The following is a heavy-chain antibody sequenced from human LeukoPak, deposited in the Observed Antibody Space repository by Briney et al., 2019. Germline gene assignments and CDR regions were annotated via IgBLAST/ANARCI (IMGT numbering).Heavy chain of an antibody. CDR1: GGSISSYY. CDR2: IYTSGST. CDR3: ARDPFNYDILTGYYTFWWFDP. D-gene: IGHD3-9*01. J-gene: IGHJ5*02. V-gene: IGHV4-4*07. Sequence: PSETLSLTCTVSGGSISSYYWSWIRQPAGKELEWIGRIYTSGSTNYNPSLKSRVTMSVDTSKNQFSLKLSSVTAADTAVYYCARDPFNYDILTGYYTFWWFDPWGQGTLVTVSS.